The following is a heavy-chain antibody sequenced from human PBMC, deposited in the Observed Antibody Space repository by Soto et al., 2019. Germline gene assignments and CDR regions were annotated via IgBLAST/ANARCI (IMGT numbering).Heavy chain of an antibody. V-gene: IGHV3-64D*06. J-gene: IGHJ4*02. D-gene: IGHD3-9*01. CDR3: VKLTDY. Sequence: SLRLSCSASGFTFGTYDVHWVRQAPGKGLEFVAGISPIGVSTYYADSVKGTSTISRDNSKNTLYLQMSSLRPDDTAVYYCVKLTDYWGQGTLVTVSS. CDR2: ISPIGVST. CDR1: GFTFGTYD.